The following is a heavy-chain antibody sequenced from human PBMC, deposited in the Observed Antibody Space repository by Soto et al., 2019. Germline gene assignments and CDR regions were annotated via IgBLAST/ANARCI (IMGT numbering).Heavy chain of an antibody. J-gene: IGHJ4*02. CDR3: AVFPPNWNYAYFDY. D-gene: IGHD1-7*01. Sequence: GASVKVSCKASGGTFSSYAISWVRQAPGQGLEWMGGIIPIFGTANYAQKFQGRVTITADESTSTAYMELSSLRSEDTAVYYCAVFPPNWNYAYFDYWGQGTLVTVSS. CDR2: IIPIFGTA. V-gene: IGHV1-69*13. CDR1: GGTFSSYA.